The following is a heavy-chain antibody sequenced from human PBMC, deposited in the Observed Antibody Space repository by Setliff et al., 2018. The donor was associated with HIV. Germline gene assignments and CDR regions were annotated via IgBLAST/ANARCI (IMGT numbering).Heavy chain of an antibody. V-gene: IGHV4-39*07. CDR1: GGFIKNSNYY. D-gene: IGHD2-2*01. CDR3: ASRWPAMREFDY. J-gene: IGHJ4*02. CDR2: ISHSGST. Sequence: SETLSLTCTVYGGFIKNSNYYWGWIRQPPGKGLEWIGEISHSGSTNYNPSLKSRVTISVDRSKNQFSLKVTSVTAADTAVYYCASRWPAMREFDYWGQGTLVTVSS.